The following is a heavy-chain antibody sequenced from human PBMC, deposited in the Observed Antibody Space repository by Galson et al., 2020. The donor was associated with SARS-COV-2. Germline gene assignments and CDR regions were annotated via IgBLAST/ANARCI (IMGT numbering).Heavy chain of an antibody. CDR2: ISSNSEYI. J-gene: IGHJ6*02. D-gene: IGHD1-26*01. CDR1: GFNLNSYS. Sequence: GKFMRHSCAVSGFNLNSYSISWVRQAPGKGLEWVSSISSNSEYIYNVDSVKGRFTISRDNAKNSLYLQMNSLRAEDTAVYYCAREASWAMFGMDVWGQGTTVTVSS. CDR3: AREASWAMFGMDV. V-gene: IGHV3-21*01.